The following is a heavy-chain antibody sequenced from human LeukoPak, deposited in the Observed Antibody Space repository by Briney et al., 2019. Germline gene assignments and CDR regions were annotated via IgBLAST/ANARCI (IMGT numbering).Heavy chain of an antibody. D-gene: IGHD2-2*01. J-gene: IGHJ4*02. CDR2: INWNGGST. CDR3: VSFGYCSSTSCLTGDY. CDR1: GFIFDDYG. V-gene: IGHV3-20*04. Sequence: GGSLRLSCAASGFIFDDYGMSWVRQAPGKGLEWVSGINWNGGSTGYADSVKGRFTISRDNSKNTLYLQMNSLRAEDTAVYYCVSFGYCSSTSCLTGDYWGQGTLVTVSS.